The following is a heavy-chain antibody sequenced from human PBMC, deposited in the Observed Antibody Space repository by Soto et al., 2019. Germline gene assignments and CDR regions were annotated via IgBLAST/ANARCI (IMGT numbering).Heavy chain of an antibody. J-gene: IGHJ5*02. CDR3: ARVGPWVPYYYDSSPYTFENWFDP. Sequence: PSETLSLTCHVSHHSINSDYYWAWIRQSPGKGLEWIGSIYRTASPLYNPSLKSRVFISSDLSKNTFSLNVTSVTAADAAVYYCARVGPWVPYYYDSSPYTFENWFDPWGQGTLVTVS. D-gene: IGHD3-22*01. V-gene: IGHV4-38-2*02. CDR2: IYRTASP. CDR1: HHSINSDYY.